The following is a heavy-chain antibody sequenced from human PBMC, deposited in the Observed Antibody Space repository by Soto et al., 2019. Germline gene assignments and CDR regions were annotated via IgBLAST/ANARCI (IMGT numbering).Heavy chain of an antibody. Sequence: GSGRLSCAASGFTFSSYAMSWVRQAPWKGLEWVSAISGSGGSTYYADSVKGRFTISRDNSKNTLYLQMNSLRAEGTAVYYCAKDFEQLWPNDAFDIWGQGTMVTVSS. V-gene: IGHV3-23*01. D-gene: IGHD5-18*01. CDR3: AKDFEQLWPNDAFDI. J-gene: IGHJ3*02. CDR1: GFTFSSYA. CDR2: ISGSGGST.